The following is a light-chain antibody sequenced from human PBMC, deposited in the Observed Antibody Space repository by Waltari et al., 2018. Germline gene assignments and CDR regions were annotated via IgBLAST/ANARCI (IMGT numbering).Light chain of an antibody. CDR1: DSDVGAYDF. J-gene: IGLJ1*01. Sequence: QSALTQPASVSGSPGQSITISCSGTDSDVGAYDFVSWYQQHPGKAPHPIIYGVSNRPSGISNRFSASKSGNTASLTISGLQAEDEADYYCSSYTTSSAPGVFGTGTRVTVL. V-gene: IGLV2-14*01. CDR3: SSYTTSSAPGV. CDR2: GVS.